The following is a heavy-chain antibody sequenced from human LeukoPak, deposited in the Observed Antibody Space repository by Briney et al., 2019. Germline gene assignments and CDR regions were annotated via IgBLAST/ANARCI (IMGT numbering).Heavy chain of an antibody. D-gene: IGHD1-1*01. CDR1: GYRFNTYG. Sequence: ASVRVSCKASGYRFNTYGISWVRQAPGQGLEWMGWIRTDNGDTNYAPNFQGRVAMTTDTSTSTAYMELRSLRSDDTAVYYCARGNWFDYWGQGTLITVSS. V-gene: IGHV1-18*01. J-gene: IGHJ4*02. CDR3: ARGNWFDY. CDR2: IRTDNGDT.